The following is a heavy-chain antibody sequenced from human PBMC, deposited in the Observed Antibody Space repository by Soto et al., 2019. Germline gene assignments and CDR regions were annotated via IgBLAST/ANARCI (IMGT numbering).Heavy chain of an antibody. CDR1: GASIRSYY. D-gene: IGHD1-26*01. V-gene: IGHV4-59*01. Sequence: QVHLQESGPGLVKPSETLSLTCTVSGASIRSYYWSWIRQPPGKGLEWIGFSYYSGSTNYNPSLNSRVTLSVDTSKNQFSLKLTSVTAADTAVYYCARDQNGSPHFDYWGQGILVTVSS. CDR2: SYYSGST. CDR3: ARDQNGSPHFDY. J-gene: IGHJ4*02.